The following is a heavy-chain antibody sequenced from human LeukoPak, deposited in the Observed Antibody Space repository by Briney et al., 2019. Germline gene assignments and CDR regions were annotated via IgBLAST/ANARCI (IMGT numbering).Heavy chain of an antibody. CDR3: ARVWSSSSYDAFDI. CDR2: IKQDGSEK. CDR1: GFTSSNYW. D-gene: IGHD6-13*01. Sequence: GGSLRLSCAASGFTSSNYWMHWVRQAPGKGLEWVANIKQDGSEKYYVDSVKGRFTISRDNAKNSLYLQMNSLRAEDTAVYYCARVWSSSSYDAFDIWGQGTMVTVSS. V-gene: IGHV3-7*01. J-gene: IGHJ3*02.